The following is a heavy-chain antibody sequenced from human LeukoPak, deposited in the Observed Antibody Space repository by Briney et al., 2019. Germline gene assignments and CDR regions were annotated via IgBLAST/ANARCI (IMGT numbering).Heavy chain of an antibody. CDR2: IIPIFGTA. V-gene: IGHV1-69*05. J-gene: IGHJ4*02. CDR1: GGTFSSYA. D-gene: IGHD3-16*01. Sequence: ASVKVSCKASGGTFSSYAISWVRQAPGQGLEWMGGIIPIFGTANYAQKFQGRVTITTDESTSTAYMELSSLRSEDTAVYYCARERRGHDYFDYWGQGTLVTVSS. CDR3: ARERRGHDYFDY.